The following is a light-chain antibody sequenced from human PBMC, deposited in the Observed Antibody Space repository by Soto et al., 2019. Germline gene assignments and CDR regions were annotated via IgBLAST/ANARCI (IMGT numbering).Light chain of an antibody. CDR2: DVS. CDR3: SSYTRSRSYV. V-gene: IGLV2-14*01. J-gene: IGLJ1*01. CDR1: SSDIGSYNF. Sequence: QSALTQPRSVSGSPGQSIAISCTGTSSDIGSYNFVSWYQQQPGRAPKLMIYDVSDRPSGVSNRFSGSKSGNTASLTISGLQAEDEADYYCSSYTRSRSYVFGTGTKVTVL.